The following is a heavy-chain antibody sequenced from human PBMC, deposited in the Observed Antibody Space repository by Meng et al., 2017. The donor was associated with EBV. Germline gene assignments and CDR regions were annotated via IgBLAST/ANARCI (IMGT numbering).Heavy chain of an antibody. Sequence: EGQLEGSGGGRVKACEARGLSCAASGFTLRSYSMNWVRLAPGKGLEWVSSISSNSIDIYYADLVKGRFTISRDNAKNSLFLQMNSLRAEDTAVYYCARDRTSNRFDYWGQGTLVTVSS. V-gene: IGHV3-21*01. D-gene: IGHD2-8*01. CDR3: ARDRTSNRFDY. CDR2: ISSNSIDI. CDR1: GFTLRSYS. J-gene: IGHJ4*02.